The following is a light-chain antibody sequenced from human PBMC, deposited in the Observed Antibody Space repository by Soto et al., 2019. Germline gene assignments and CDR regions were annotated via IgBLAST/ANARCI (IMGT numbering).Light chain of an antibody. CDR3: ASYRSANTLVV. V-gene: IGLV2-14*01. Sequence: QSVLTQPASVSGSPGQSITISSTGTSRDIGNYNYVSWYQHHPGKAPKLMIYEVTSRPAGVSDRFSGSKSGMTASLTISGLQPEDEADYFCASYRSANTLVVFGTGTKVTVL. CDR2: EVT. CDR1: SRDIGNYNY. J-gene: IGLJ1*01.